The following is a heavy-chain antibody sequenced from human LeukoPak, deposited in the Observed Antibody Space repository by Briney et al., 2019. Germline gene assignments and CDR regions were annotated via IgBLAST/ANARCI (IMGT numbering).Heavy chain of an antibody. CDR1: GYSFTSYW. CDR2: IYPGDSDT. J-gene: IGHJ5*02. CDR3: ARQRHYYDSSGETWFDP. V-gene: IGHV5-51*01. Sequence: GESLKISCKGSGYSFTSYWIGWVRQMPGKGLEWMGIIYPGDSDTRYSPSFQGQVTISADKSISTAYLQWSSLKASDTAIYYCARQRHYYDSSGETWFDPWGQGTLVTVSS. D-gene: IGHD3-22*01.